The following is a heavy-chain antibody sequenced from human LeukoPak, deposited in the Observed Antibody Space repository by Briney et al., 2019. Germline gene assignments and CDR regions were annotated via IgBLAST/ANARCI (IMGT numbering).Heavy chain of an antibody. CDR2: ISAYNGNT. J-gene: IGHJ4*02. CDR1: DHTFNYYG. Sequence: ASVTVSYTPSDHTFNYYGFSWVRQAAGQGREWMGWISAYNGNTEYVQRLQGRLTITTDTFTSTAYMELRSLRSDDTAVYYCARDLLRYCTGGFCSKGLWGQGSLVTVSS. V-gene: IGHV1-18*01. CDR3: ARDLLRYCTGGFCSKGL. D-gene: IGHD2-8*02.